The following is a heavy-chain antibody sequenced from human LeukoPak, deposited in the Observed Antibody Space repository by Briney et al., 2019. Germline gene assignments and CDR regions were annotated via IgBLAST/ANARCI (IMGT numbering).Heavy chain of an antibody. CDR2: INPSGGLT. V-gene: IGHV1-46*03. J-gene: IGHJ4*02. D-gene: IGHD1-26*01. CDR1: GYTFTTYY. Sequence: GASVKVSCKASGYTFTTYYIHWVRQAPGQGLEWMGMINPSGGLTIYAQKFRGRVTMTRDTSTSTVYIELSSLRSEDTAVYYCTRGGWEPLHAPLKYFDYWGQGTLVTVSS. CDR3: TRGGWEPLHAPLKYFDY.